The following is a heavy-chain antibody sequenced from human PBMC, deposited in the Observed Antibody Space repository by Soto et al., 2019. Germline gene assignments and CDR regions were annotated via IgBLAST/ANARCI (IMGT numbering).Heavy chain of an antibody. CDR3: TRVGYSTYAPDVFDY. CDR1: DSSLTSYY. Sequence: SETLSLTCTVSDSSLTSYYWSWIRQSPGKGLEWIGNIYYNGSTNYNPSLKSRVTISVDTSRIQFSLRLNSVTAADTAIYYCTRVGYSTYAPDVFDYWGQGARVTVPS. CDR2: IYYNGST. D-gene: IGHD4-4*01. J-gene: IGHJ4*02. V-gene: IGHV4-59*01.